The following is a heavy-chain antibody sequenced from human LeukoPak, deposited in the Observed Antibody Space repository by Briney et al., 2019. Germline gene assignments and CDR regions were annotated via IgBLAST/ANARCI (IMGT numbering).Heavy chain of an antibody. CDR1: GYTFTSYD. CDR3: ARVRHYYGSGSYPDY. V-gene: IGHV1-8*01. Sequence: ASVKVSCKASGYTFTSYDINWVRQATGQGLEWMGWMNPNSGNTGYAQKFQGRVTMTRNTSISTAYMELSSVTAADTAVYYCARVRHYYGSGSYPDYWGQGTLVTVSS. J-gene: IGHJ4*02. D-gene: IGHD3-10*01. CDR2: MNPNSGNT.